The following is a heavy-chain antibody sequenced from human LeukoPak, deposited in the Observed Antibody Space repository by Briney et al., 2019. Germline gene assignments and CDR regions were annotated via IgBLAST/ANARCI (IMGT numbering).Heavy chain of an antibody. CDR2: INHSGST. CDR3: ARGGSGFDY. Sequence: SETLSLTCAVYGGSFSGYYWSWIRQPPGKGLEWIGEINHSGSTNYNPSLKSRVTISVDTSKNQFSLKLSSVTAADTAVYYGARGGSGFDYWGQGTLVTVSS. CDR1: GGSFSGYY. V-gene: IGHV4-34*01. D-gene: IGHD3-10*01. J-gene: IGHJ4*02.